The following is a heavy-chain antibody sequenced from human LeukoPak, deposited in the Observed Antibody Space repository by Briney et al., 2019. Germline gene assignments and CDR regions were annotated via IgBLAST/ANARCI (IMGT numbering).Heavy chain of an antibody. J-gene: IGHJ5*02. CDR3: ARAAAGPSNNWFDP. Sequence: ASVKVSCKASGGTFSSYAISWVRQAPGQGLEWMGWISAYNGNTNYAQKLQGRVTMTTDTSTSTAYMELRSLRSDDTAVYYCARAAAGPSNNWFDPWGQGTLVTVSS. V-gene: IGHV1-18*01. CDR1: GGTFSSYA. CDR2: ISAYNGNT. D-gene: IGHD6-13*01.